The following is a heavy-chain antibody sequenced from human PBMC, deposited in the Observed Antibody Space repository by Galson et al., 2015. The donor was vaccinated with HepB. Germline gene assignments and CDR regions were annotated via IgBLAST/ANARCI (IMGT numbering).Heavy chain of an antibody. CDR1: GYSFTSYW. V-gene: IGHV5-51*01. CDR3: ARHLGMVTAHDAFEI. Sequence: QSGAEVKKPGESLKISCKGSGYSFTSYWIGWVRQMPGKGLEWMGIIYPGDSDTRYSPSFQGQVTISADKSISTAYLQWSSLKASDTAMYYCARHLGMVTAHDAFEIWGQGTMVTVSS. D-gene: IGHD2-21*02. CDR2: IYPGDSDT. J-gene: IGHJ3*02.